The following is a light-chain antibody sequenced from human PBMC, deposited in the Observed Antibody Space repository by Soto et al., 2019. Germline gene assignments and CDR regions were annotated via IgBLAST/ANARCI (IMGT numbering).Light chain of an antibody. J-gene: IGLJ1*01. CDR2: VVS. CDR3: SSYRSGGTFV. V-gene: IGLV2-14*01. Sequence: QSVLTQPASVSGSPGQSIAISCTGTSSDVGGYNYVSWHQQHPGKAPKVLISVVSNRPSGVSNRFSGSKSGKTPSLTISGLQAEDEADYYCSSYRSGGTFVFGSGTTVTVL. CDR1: SSDVGGYNY.